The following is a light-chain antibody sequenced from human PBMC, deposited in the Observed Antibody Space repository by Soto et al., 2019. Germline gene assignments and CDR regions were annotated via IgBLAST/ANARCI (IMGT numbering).Light chain of an antibody. CDR3: QSYDSSLSGPVV. Sequence: QSVLTQPPSVSGAPGQRVTNSCTGSSSNIGAGYDVHWYQQLPGTAPKLLIYGNSNRPSGVPDRFSGSKSGTSASLAITGLQAEDEADYYCQSYDSSLSGPVVFGGGTKVTVL. J-gene: IGLJ2*01. CDR1: SSNIGAGYD. V-gene: IGLV1-40*01. CDR2: GNS.